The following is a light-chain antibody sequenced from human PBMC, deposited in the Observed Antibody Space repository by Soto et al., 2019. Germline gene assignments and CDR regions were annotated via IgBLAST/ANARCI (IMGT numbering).Light chain of an antibody. Sequence: QSALTQPPSASGSPGQSVTISCIGTASDIGRYNYVSWYQHHPGKAPKLIIYEVTKRPSGVPDRFSGSKSGNTASLTVPGLQADDEADYYCNSYVGSNNYVFGTGTKLTVL. J-gene: IGLJ1*01. CDR3: NSYVGSNNYV. CDR2: EVT. CDR1: ASDIGRYNY. V-gene: IGLV2-8*01.